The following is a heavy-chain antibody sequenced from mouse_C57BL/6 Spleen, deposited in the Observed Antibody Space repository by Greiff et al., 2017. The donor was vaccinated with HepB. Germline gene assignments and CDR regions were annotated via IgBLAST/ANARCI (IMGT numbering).Heavy chain of an antibody. V-gene: IGHV1-22*01. Sequence: EVMLVESGPELVKPGASVKMSCKASGYTFTDYNMHWVKQSHGKSLEWIGYINPNNGGTSYNQKFKGKATLTVNKSSSTAYMELRSLTSEDSAVYYCARSDWDERGFAYWGQGTLVTVSA. D-gene: IGHD4-1*01. CDR2: INPNNGGT. CDR1: GYTFTDYN. J-gene: IGHJ3*01. CDR3: ARSDWDERGFAY.